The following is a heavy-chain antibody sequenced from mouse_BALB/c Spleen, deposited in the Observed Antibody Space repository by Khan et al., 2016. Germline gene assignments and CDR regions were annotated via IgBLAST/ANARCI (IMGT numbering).Heavy chain of an antibody. D-gene: IGHD2-10*02. J-gene: IGHJ2*01. CDR1: GYSITSDYA. CDR3: ALRGWYGYYFDS. V-gene: IGHV3-2*02. CDR2: ISYSGTT. Sequence: EVQLQESGPGLVKPSQSLSLTCTVTGYSITSDYAWNWIRQFPGNKLEWMGYISYSGTTRYNPSLKSRISITRDTSKNQFFLQLNSVTTEDTATYYCALRGWYGYYFDSRGQGTTLTVSS.